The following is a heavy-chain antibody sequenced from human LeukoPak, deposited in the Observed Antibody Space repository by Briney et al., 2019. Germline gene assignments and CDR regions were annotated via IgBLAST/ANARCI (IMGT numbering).Heavy chain of an antibody. CDR1: GFTFSDYY. Sequence: GGSLRLACAASGFTFSDYYMSWIRQAPGKGLEWVSYISSSSSYTNYADSVKGRFTISRDNAKNSLYLQMNSLRAEDTAVYYCARDLIPTDYYDSSGYFDYWGQGTLVTVSS. CDR2: ISSSSSYT. V-gene: IGHV3-11*06. J-gene: IGHJ4*02. CDR3: ARDLIPTDYYDSSGYFDY. D-gene: IGHD3-22*01.